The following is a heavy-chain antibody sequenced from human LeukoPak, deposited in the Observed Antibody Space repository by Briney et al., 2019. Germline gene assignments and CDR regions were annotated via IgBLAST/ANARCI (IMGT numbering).Heavy chain of an antibody. Sequence: GGSLRLSCAASGFTFSSYAMHWVRQAPGKGLEYVSAISSNGGSTYYANSVEGRFTISRDNSKNTLYLQMGSLRAEDMAVYYCARSAYGDPFDYWGQGTLVTVSS. V-gene: IGHV3-64*01. CDR1: GFTFSSYA. J-gene: IGHJ4*02. CDR3: ARSAYGDPFDY. CDR2: ISSNGGST. D-gene: IGHD4-17*01.